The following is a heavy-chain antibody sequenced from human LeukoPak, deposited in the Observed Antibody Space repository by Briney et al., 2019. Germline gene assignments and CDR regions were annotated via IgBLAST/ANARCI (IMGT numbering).Heavy chain of an antibody. Sequence: PSETLCLTCTVSGGSINTYYWSWIRQPPGKGLEWIGYISYSGSTNYNPSLKSRVTITVDTSKNQFSLKLSSVTAADTAVYYCAREGYDTNIYYKADYWGQGTLVTVSS. V-gene: IGHV4-59*01. D-gene: IGHD3-22*01. CDR1: GGSINTYY. J-gene: IGHJ4*02. CDR2: ISYSGST. CDR3: AREGYDTNIYYKADY.